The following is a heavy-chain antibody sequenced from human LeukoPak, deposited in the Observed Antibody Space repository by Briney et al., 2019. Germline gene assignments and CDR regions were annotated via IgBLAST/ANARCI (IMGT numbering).Heavy chain of an antibody. CDR3: ARAGSSGWYLWFDP. Sequence: SETLSLTCTVSGGSISSGSYYWSWIRQPAGKGLEWIGRIYTSGSTNYNPSLKSRVTISVDTSKNQFSLKLSSVTAADTAVYYCARAGSSGWYLWFDPWGQGTLVTVSS. J-gene: IGHJ5*02. CDR1: GGSISSGSYY. V-gene: IGHV4-61*02. CDR2: IYTSGST. D-gene: IGHD6-19*01.